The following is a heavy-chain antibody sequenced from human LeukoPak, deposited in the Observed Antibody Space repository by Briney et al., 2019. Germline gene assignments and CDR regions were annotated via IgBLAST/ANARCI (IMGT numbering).Heavy chain of an antibody. D-gene: IGHD1-26*01. CDR1: ELTFNSNA. J-gene: IGHJ5*02. CDR2: ISGGGSTT. V-gene: IGHV3-23*01. Sequence: GGSLRLSCAASELTFNSNAMSWVRQAPGKGLEWVSGISGGGSTTYYADSVKGRFTISRDNSKNTLYLQMNSLRGDDTAVYYCAKAATWAYNWFDPWGQGTLVTVSS. CDR3: AKAATWAYNWFDP.